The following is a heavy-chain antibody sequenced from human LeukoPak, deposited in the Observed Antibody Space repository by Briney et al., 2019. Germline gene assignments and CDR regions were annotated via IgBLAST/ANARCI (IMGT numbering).Heavy chain of an antibody. Sequence: PSETLSLTCTVSGGSISSYYWSWIRQPPGKGLEWIGYIYYSGSTNYNPSLKSRVTISVDTSKNQFSLKLSSVTAADTVVYYCARGTPPWDWWELPQFDPWGQGTLVTVSS. D-gene: IGHD1-26*01. CDR2: IYYSGST. CDR1: GGSISSYY. J-gene: IGHJ5*02. CDR3: ARGTPPWDWWELPQFDP. V-gene: IGHV4-59*01.